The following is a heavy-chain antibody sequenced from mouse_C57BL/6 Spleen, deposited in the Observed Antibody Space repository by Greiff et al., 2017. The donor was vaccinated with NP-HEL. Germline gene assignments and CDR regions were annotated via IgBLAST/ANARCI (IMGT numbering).Heavy chain of an antibody. CDR2: IDPEDGDT. Sequence: EVQLKQSGAELVRPGASVKLSCTASGFNIKDYYMHWVKQRPEQGLEWIGRIDPEDGDTEYAPKFQGKATMTADTSSNTAYLQLSSLTSEDTAVYDCTTWGWEYAMDYWGQGTSVTVSS. J-gene: IGHJ4*01. D-gene: IGHD3-3*01. V-gene: IGHV14-1*01. CDR3: TTWGWEYAMDY. CDR1: GFNIKDYY.